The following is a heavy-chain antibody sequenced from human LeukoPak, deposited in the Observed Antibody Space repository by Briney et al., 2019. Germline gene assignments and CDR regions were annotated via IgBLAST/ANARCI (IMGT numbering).Heavy chain of an antibody. CDR1: GYTFTSYA. D-gene: IGHD3-22*01. CDR3: ARGGYDSSGYYGYYFDY. J-gene: IGHJ4*02. V-gene: IGHV1-46*01. Sequence: ASVKVSCKASGYTFTSYAMHWVRQAPGQGLEWMGIINPSGGSTSYAQKFQGRVTMTRDTSTSTVYMELSSLRSEDTAVYYCARGGYDSSGYYGYYFDYWGQGTLVTVSS. CDR2: INPSGGST.